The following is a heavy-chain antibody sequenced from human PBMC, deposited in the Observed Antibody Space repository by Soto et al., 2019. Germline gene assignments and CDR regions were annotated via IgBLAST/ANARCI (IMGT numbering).Heavy chain of an antibody. CDR3: AKGQIDFDY. V-gene: IGHV4-61*08. CDR2: IDYSGSA. CDR1: GVFISSGDYY. J-gene: IGHJ4*02. Sequence: SETLSLTCTVSGVFISSGDYYWIWIRQHPGKGLEWIGYIDYSGSANYSPSLKSRVTISVDTSKNQFSLKLSSVTAADTAVYYCAKGQIDFDYWGQGTLVTVSS.